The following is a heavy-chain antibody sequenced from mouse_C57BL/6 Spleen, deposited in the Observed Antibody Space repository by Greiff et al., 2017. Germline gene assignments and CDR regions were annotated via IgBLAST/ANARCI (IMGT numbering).Heavy chain of an antibody. CDR2: INPNNGGT. CDR1: GYTFTDYY. V-gene: IGHV1-26*01. J-gene: IGHJ1*03. D-gene: IGHD1-1*01. Sequence: VHVKQSGPELVKPGASVKISCKASGYTFTDYYMNWVKQSHGKSLEWIGDINPNNGGTSYNQKFKGKATLTVDKSSSTAYMELRSLTSEDSAVYYCARKPFYYGSSYWYFDVWGTGTTVTVSS. CDR3: ARKPFYYGSSYWYFDV.